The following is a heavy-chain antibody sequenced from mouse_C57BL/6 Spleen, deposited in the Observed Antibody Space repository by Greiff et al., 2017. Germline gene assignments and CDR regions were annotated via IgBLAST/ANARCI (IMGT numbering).Heavy chain of an antibody. V-gene: IGHV1-52*01. J-gene: IGHJ4*01. CDR1: GYTFTSYW. CDR3: ARFRTLYYAMDY. CDR2: IDPSDSET. D-gene: IGHD5-1*01. Sequence: QVHVKQPGAELVRPGSSVKLSCKASGYTFTSYWMHWVKQRPIQGLEWIGNIDPSDSETHYNQKFKDKATLTVDKSSSTAYMQLSSLTSEDSAVYYCARFRTLYYAMDYWGQGTSVTVSS.